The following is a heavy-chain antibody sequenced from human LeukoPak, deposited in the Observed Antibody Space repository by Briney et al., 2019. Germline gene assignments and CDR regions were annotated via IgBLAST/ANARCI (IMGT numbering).Heavy chain of an antibody. CDR2: IYYSGST. CDR1: GGSISRGSYY. J-gene: IGHJ5*02. CDR3: ARDTGNWFDP. D-gene: IGHD2-8*02. Sequence: SETLSLTCTVSGGSISRGSYYWSWIRQPPEKGLEWIGYIYYSGSTNYNLSLKSRVTISVDTSKNQFSLKLSSVTAADTAVYYCARDTGNWFDPWGQGTLVTVSS. V-gene: IGHV4-61*01.